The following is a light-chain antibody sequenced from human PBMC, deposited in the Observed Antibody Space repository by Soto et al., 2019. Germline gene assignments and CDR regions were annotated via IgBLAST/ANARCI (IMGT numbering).Light chain of an antibody. CDR3: LQHNGYPWT. Sequence: DLQMTQSPSSLSASVGDRITITCRASQGIKNDLAWYQQKPGKAPKRLIYGASNLQSGVSARFSGSGSGTEFTLTINSLQPEDFATYYCLQHNGYPWTFGQGTKVEIK. J-gene: IGKJ1*01. V-gene: IGKV1-17*01. CDR2: GAS. CDR1: QGIKND.